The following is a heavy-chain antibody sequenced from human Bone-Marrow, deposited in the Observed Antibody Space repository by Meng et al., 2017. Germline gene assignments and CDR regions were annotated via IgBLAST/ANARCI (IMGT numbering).Heavy chain of an antibody. CDR3: ARDSRTYYYDSSGYTFDY. J-gene: IGHJ4*02. Sequence: GQVRESGPGLGEPSGPRSLTWAVSGGSISSSNWWSWVRQPPGKGLEWIGEIYHSGSTNYNPSLKSRVTVSVDKSKNQFSLKLSPVTAADTAVYYCARDSRTYYYDSSGYTFDYWGQGTLVTVSS. CDR1: GGSISSSNW. CDR2: IYHSGST. D-gene: IGHD3-22*01. V-gene: IGHV4-4*02.